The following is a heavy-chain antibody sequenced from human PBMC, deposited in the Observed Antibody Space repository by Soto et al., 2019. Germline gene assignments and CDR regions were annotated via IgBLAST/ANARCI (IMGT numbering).Heavy chain of an antibody. Sequence: AGVRDHGKASAYTLTGYYMHWMRQTPGKGLEWMGRINPTSGGTNYAQKFQGRVTMARYTSISTAYMELSRLRSDDTAVYYCARDDSSGYSYFDYWGQGTLVTVSS. CDR2: INPTSGGT. CDR3: ARDDSSGYSYFDY. D-gene: IGHD3-22*01. J-gene: IGHJ4*02. V-gene: IGHV1-2*06. CDR1: AYTLTGYY.